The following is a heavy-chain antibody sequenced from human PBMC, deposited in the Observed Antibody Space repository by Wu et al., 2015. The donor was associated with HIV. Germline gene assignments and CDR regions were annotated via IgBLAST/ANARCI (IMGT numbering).Heavy chain of an antibody. D-gene: IGHD3-10*01. J-gene: IGHJ6*03. Sequence: QVQLVQSGAEVKKPGASVKVSCKASRYTFTSFGISWVRQAPGQGLEWMGWISGYNGNTNYAQKYQGRVTMTTDTSTSTAYMELRSLRSDDTAMYYCARAPNKWFGEVLHYYYYMDVWGRGTTVTVSS. V-gene: IGHV1-18*01. CDR3: ARAPNKWFGEVLHYYYYMDV. CDR2: ISGYNGNT. CDR1: RYTFTSFG.